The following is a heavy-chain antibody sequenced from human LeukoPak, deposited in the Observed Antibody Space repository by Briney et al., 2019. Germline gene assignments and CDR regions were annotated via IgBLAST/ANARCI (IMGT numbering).Heavy chain of an antibody. CDR2: TYYRSKWDN. J-gene: IGHJ6*03. V-gene: IGHV6-1*01. D-gene: IGHD3-22*01. CDR3: TRGSIAYYYMDV. CDR1: GDSVSSTSAA. Sequence: SQTLSLTCGISGDSVSSTSAAWSWIRQSLSRGLEWLGRTYYRSKWDNDYAVSVKSRITIIPDTSNNQFSLHLNSVTPEDSAVYYCTRGSIAYYYMDVWGKGTTVTISS.